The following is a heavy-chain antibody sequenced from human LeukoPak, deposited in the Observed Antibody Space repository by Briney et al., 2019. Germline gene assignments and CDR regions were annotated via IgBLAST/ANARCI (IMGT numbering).Heavy chain of an antibody. CDR1: GVSISSSNSY. D-gene: IGHD3-10*01. CDR3: ARVDYYGSGTYNWYYMDV. CDR2: IYYSGST. Sequence: SETLSLTCTVSGVSISSSNSYWGWIRQPPGKGLEWIGSIYYSGSTNYNPSLKSRVTISVDTSKNQFSLKLSSVTAADTAVYYCARVDYYGSGTYNWYYMDVWGKGTTVTISS. J-gene: IGHJ6*03. V-gene: IGHV4-39*07.